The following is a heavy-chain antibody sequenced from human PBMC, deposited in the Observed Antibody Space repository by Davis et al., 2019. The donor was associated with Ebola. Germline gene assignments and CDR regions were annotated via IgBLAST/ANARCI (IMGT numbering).Heavy chain of an antibody. V-gene: IGHV3-11*01. CDR3: ARELLRRNYYYYGMDV. CDR2: ISRSGSTI. D-gene: IGHD2-21*02. J-gene: IGHJ6*02. CDR1: GFTFSDYY. Sequence: GESLKISCAASGFTFSDYYMSWIRQAPGKGLEWVSYISRSGSTIYYADSVKGRFTISRDNAKNSLYLQMNSLRAEDTAVYYCARELLRRNYYYYGMDVWGQGTTVTVSS.